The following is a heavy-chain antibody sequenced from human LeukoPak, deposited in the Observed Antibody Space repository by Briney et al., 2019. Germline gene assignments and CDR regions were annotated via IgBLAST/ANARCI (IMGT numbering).Heavy chain of an antibody. Sequence: GGSLRLSCAASGFTFNTYAMHWVRQAPGKGLEWVAVIWYDGSNKYYADSAKGRFTISRDNSKNTLYLQMNSLRAEDTAVYYCARDISGSYSVDYWGQGTLVTVSS. CDR2: IWYDGSNK. D-gene: IGHD3-10*01. J-gene: IGHJ4*02. CDR1: GFTFNTYA. V-gene: IGHV3-30*04. CDR3: ARDISGSYSVDY.